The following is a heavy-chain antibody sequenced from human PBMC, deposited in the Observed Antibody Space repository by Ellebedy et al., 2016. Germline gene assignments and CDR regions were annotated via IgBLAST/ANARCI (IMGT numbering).Heavy chain of an antibody. J-gene: IGHJ5*01. CDR1: SGSISSYY. D-gene: IGHD2-15*01. V-gene: IGHV4-39*07. Sequence: GSLRLXXIVSSGSISSYYWSWIRQPPGKGLEWIGSMSYRGSSYYKSSLKSRVTISIDTSKKQFSLKLSSVTAADTAVYYCARSRFVFTGRVDNWFDSWGQGTLVTVSS. CDR2: MSYRGSS. CDR3: ARSRFVFTGRVDNWFDS.